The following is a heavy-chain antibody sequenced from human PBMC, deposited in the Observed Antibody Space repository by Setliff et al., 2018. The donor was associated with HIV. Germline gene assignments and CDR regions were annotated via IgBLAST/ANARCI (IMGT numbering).Heavy chain of an antibody. V-gene: IGHV4-59*01. J-gene: IGHJ6*03. CDR2: AYYDGST. CDR3: VRANNNGRFHHYMDV. CDR1: GGFLNGYF. Sequence: LSLPCTVSGGFLNGYFWTWIRQPPGKKLEWIGRAYYDGSTHYNPSLNSRATISVDTSKNQCFLKVNSVTLADTAVYFCVRANNNGRFHHYMDVWGKGTTVTVSS. D-gene: IGHD1-1*01.